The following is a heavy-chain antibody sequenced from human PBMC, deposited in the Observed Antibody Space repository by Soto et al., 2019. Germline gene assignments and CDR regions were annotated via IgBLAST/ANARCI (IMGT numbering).Heavy chain of an antibody. V-gene: IGHV4-30-4*01. CDR3: ARAGRELSFGELLYHGSIYYFEC. CDR1: GGSISSGDYY. J-gene: IGHJ4*02. D-gene: IGHD3-10*01. Sequence: PSVTLSLTCTASGGSISSGDYYWSWIRQPPGKGLEWIGYIYYSGSTYYNPSLKSRVTISVDMSKNRFSLKLSSVTAADTAVYYCARAGRELSFGELLYHGSIYYFECWDQGTLVAVSS. CDR2: IYYSGST.